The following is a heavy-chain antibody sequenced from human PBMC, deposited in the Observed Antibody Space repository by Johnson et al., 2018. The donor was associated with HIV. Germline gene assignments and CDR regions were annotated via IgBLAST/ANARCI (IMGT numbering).Heavy chain of an antibody. CDR3: ERAVGIQLWSSDAFDI. CDR1: GFTFDDHG. D-gene: IGHD5-18*01. CDR2: INWNGGRT. J-gene: IGHJ3*02. Sequence: VQLVESGGGVVRPGGSLRLSCAASGFTFDDHGMSWVRQAPGKGLEWVSGINWNGGRTGYADSVKGRFTTSRDNAKNSLYLQMSSLSAVDTALYYGERAVGIQLWSSDAFDIWGQGTMVTVSS. V-gene: IGHV3-20*04.